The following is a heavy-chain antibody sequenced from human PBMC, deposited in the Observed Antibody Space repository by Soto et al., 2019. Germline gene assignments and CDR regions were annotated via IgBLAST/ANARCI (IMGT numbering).Heavy chain of an antibody. D-gene: IGHD2-15*01. Sequence: AASVKVSCKASGYTFTSYGISWVRQAPGQGLEWMGWIVVASGQTNYAQNFRGRVAITRDTSTATAYIELTGLTSEDTAVYFCSADRPDIGVGWWVWGQGTTVTV. CDR3: SADRPDIGVGWWV. V-gene: IGHV1-18*01. CDR1: GYTFTSYG. J-gene: IGHJ6*02. CDR2: IVVASGQT.